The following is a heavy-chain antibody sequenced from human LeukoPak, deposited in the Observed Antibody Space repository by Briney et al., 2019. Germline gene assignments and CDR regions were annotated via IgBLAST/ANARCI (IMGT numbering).Heavy chain of an antibody. Sequence: GGSLRLSCAASGFTFSNYAIHWVRQAPGKGLEWEAVISYDGSNKYYADSVKGRFTISRDNSKNTLYLQMNSLRVEDTAVYYCARDLLDTSGWYGFYFDFWGQGTLVTVSS. CDR2: ISYDGSNK. D-gene: IGHD6-19*01. CDR3: ARDLLDTSGWYGFYFDF. J-gene: IGHJ4*02. V-gene: IGHV3-30-3*01. CDR1: GFTFSNYA.